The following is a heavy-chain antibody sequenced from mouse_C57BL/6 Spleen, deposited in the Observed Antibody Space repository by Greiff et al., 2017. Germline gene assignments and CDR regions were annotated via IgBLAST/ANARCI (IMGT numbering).Heavy chain of an antibody. CDR2: IYPGDGDT. CDR1: GYAFSSSW. CDR3: ARDYYGSSYEAGFAY. Sequence: VKLMESGPELVKPGASVKISCKASGYAFSSSWMNWVKQRPGKGLEWIGRIYPGDGDTNYNGKFKGKATLTADKSSSTAYMQLSILTSEDSAVYFGARDYYGSSYEAGFAYWGQGTLVTVSA. V-gene: IGHV1-82*01. J-gene: IGHJ3*01. D-gene: IGHD1-1*01.